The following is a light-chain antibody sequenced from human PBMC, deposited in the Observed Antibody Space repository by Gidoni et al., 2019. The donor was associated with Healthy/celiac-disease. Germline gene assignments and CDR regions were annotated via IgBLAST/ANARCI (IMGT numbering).Light chain of an antibody. Sequence: QSVLTQQPSASGTPGQGVTISCSGSSSNIGSNYVYWYQQLPGTAPKLLIYRNNQRPSGVPDRFSGSKSGTSASLAISGLRSEDEADYYCAAWDDSLSGAVFGGGTQLTVL. CDR3: AAWDDSLSGAV. CDR1: SSNIGSNY. CDR2: RNN. V-gene: IGLV1-47*01. J-gene: IGLJ7*01.